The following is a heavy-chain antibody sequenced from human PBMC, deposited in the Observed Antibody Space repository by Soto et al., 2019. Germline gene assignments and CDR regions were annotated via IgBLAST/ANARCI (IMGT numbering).Heavy chain of an antibody. CDR1: GFTFSSYG. CDR3: ARDRIVVVPAAHYYFDY. D-gene: IGHD2-2*01. J-gene: IGHJ4*02. CDR2: IWYDGSNK. V-gene: IGHV3-33*01. Sequence: QVQLVESGGGVVQPGRSLRLSCAASGFTFSSYGMHWVRQAPGKGLEWVAVIWYDGSNKYYADSVKGRFTISRDNSKNTLYLQMNSLRAEDTAVYYCARDRIVVVPAAHYYFDYWGQGTLVTVSS.